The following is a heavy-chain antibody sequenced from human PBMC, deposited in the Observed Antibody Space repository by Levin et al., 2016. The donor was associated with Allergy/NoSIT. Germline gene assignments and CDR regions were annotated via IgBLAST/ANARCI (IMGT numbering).Heavy chain of an antibody. CDR3: ARFRYYDDNDYLKHLDF. Sequence: SGPTLVKPTQTLTLTCTFSGFSLSTSGMSVSWVRQPPGKALEWLARIDWDDDKYYTTSLKTRLTISKDASKNQVVLRMTNMDPVDTATYYCARFRYYDDNDYLKHLDFWGQGTLVTVSS. D-gene: IGHD3-16*01. CDR2: IDWDDDK. J-gene: IGHJ4*02. V-gene: IGHV2-70*11. CDR1: GFSLSTSGMS.